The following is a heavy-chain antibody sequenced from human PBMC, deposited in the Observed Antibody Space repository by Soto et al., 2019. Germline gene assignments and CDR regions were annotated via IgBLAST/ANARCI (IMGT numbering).Heavy chain of an antibody. CDR1: GFTFSSYA. CDR3: AREAPGSGWSDYYYGMDV. Sequence: SLRLSCAASGFTFSSYAMNGVRQAAGKGLEWVAGISYDGNKKYYAESVKGRFTISRDNSKKTLYLQMNSLRIEDTTLYYCAREAPGSGWSDYYYGMDVWGQGTTVTVSS. D-gene: IGHD6-19*01. CDR2: ISYDGNKK. J-gene: IGHJ6*01. V-gene: IGHV3-30-3*01.